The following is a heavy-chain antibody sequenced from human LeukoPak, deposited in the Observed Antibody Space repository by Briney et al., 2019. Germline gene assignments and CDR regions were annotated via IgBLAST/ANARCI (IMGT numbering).Heavy chain of an antibody. CDR1: GYSFTSNY. CDR2: IYPRDGST. Sequence: GASVKVSCKASGYSFTSNYIHWVRQAPGQGLEWMGMIYPRDGSTSYAQKFQGRVTVTRDTSTSTVHMELSGLRSEGTAVYYCARDQEAFDYWGQGTLVTVSS. J-gene: IGHJ4*02. CDR3: ARDQEAFDY. V-gene: IGHV1-46*01.